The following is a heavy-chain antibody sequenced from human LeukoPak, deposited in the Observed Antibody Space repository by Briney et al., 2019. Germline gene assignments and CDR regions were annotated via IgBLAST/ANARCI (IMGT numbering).Heavy chain of an antibody. CDR3: ARLGDGWFGESAGYCYYYYMDV. J-gene: IGHJ6*03. CDR1: GYSISSGYY. CDR2: IYHSGST. D-gene: IGHD3-10*01. V-gene: IGHV4-38-2*01. Sequence: SETLSLTCAVSGYSISSGYYWGWIRQPPGKGLEWIGSIYHSGSTYYNPSLKSRVTISVDTSMNQFSLKLSSVTAADTAVYYCARLGDGWFGESAGYCYYYYMDVWGKGTTVTVSS.